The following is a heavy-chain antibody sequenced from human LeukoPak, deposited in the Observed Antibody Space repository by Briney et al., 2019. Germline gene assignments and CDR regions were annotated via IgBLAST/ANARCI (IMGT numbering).Heavy chain of an antibody. CDR3: SRVWAMTRVTSRCWFDR. V-gene: IGHV1-18*04. CDR1: GYTFTGYY. CDR2: ISAYNGNT. J-gene: IGHJ5*02. D-gene: IGHD4-17*01. Sequence: GASVKVSCKASGYTFTGYYMHWVRQAPGQGLERMGWISAYNGNTNYAQKLQGRVTMTTDTSTSTAYMELRSLRSDDKAVYYYSRVWAMTRVTSRCWFDRGGQGLLVAAS.